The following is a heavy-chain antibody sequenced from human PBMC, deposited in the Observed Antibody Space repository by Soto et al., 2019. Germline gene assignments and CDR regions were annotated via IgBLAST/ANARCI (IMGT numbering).Heavy chain of an antibody. Sequence: QVQLQESGPGLVKPSETLSLTCSVSGGSISRYYWSWLRQSPGKGLEWIGYVFYSGSSNYNPSLKCLVTISVHTSKNQFSLKLRSATAADTSVYYCARGRNDLLTGHYYVDYWGQGTLVTVSS. CDR3: ARGRNDLLTGHYYVDY. CDR1: GGSISRYY. J-gene: IGHJ4*02. D-gene: IGHD3-9*01. CDR2: VFYSGSS. V-gene: IGHV4-59*01.